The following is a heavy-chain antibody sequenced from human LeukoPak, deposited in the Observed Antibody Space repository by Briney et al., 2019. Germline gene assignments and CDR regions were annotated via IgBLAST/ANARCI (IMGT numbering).Heavy chain of an antibody. CDR2: ISYDGSNK. CDR3: AKDIVVLWFGEFLFDY. Sequence: GGSLRLSCAASGFTFSSYGMHWVRQAPGKGLEWVAVISYDGSNKYYADSVKGRFTISRDNSKNTLYLQMNSLRAEDTAVYYCAKDIVVLWFGEFLFDYWGQGTLVTVSS. D-gene: IGHD3-10*01. V-gene: IGHV3-30*18. CDR1: GFTFSSYG. J-gene: IGHJ4*02.